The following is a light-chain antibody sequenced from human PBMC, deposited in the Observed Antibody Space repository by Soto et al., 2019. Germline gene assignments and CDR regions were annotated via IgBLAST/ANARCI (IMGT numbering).Light chain of an antibody. CDR2: INN. Sequence: QSVLTQPPSASGTPGQRVTISCSGSSSNIGSNSVNWFLHFPGTAPKPLIYINNQRPSGVPDRFSGSKSDTSASLAITGLQSEDEAYYYCAAWDDSLNGWVFGGGTKLTVL. CDR1: SSNIGSNS. J-gene: IGLJ3*02. CDR3: AAWDDSLNGWV. V-gene: IGLV1-44*01.